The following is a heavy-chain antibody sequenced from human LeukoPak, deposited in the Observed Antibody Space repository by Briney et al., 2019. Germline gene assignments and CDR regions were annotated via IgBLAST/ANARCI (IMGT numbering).Heavy chain of an antibody. CDR3: ATGIVGTTYY. Sequence: PGGSLRLSCAASGFTLSNARMNWVRQAPGKGQEWVGRIKSKTDGGTTDYAAPVKGRFIISTDDSNNPLYLQMDSLKTEDTAVYYCATGIVGTTYYWGEGTLVSVSS. CDR1: GFTLSNAR. V-gene: IGHV3-15*01. J-gene: IGHJ4*02. CDR2: IKSKTDGGTT. D-gene: IGHD1-26*01.